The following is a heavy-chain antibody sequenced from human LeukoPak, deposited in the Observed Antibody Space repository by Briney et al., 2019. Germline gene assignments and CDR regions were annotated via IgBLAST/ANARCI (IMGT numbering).Heavy chain of an antibody. Sequence: ASVKVSCKXSGYTFTSYDINWVRQATGQGLEWMGWMNPNSGNTGYSQKFQGRVTMTRNTSISTAYMELSSLRSEDTAVYYCARSTGYYYDSRNDYWGQGTLVTVSS. J-gene: IGHJ4*02. CDR3: ARSTGYYYDSRNDY. D-gene: IGHD3-22*01. CDR2: MNPNSGNT. CDR1: GYTFTSYD. V-gene: IGHV1-8*01.